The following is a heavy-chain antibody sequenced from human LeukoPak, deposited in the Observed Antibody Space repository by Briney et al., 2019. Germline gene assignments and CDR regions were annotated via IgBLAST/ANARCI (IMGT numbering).Heavy chain of an antibody. CDR3: ARDRAVTQVWVEFDS. CDR1: GFSVSNYY. Sequence: GGSLRLSCAGSGFSVSNYYMNWVRQAPGKGLEWVSLIRDSGETFYADSVKGRFTNSRDNSKNTVYLQMNRLRVEDTAVYFCARDRAVTQVWVEFDSWGQGTLVTVS. V-gene: IGHV3-66*03. D-gene: IGHD3-16*01. CDR2: IRDSGET. J-gene: IGHJ5*01.